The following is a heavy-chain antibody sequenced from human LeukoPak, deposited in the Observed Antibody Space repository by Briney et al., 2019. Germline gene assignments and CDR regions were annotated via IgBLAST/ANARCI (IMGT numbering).Heavy chain of an antibody. J-gene: IGHJ4*02. V-gene: IGHV4-39*01. CDR3: ARSPIGVTGPFDY. CDR1: GGSFSGSPYY. Sequence: SETLSLTCTVSGGSFSGSPYYWGWIRQPPGKGLEWVGSVYYSGSTYYNPSLKSRVTISVDTSKNQFSLKLIPVTAADTAVYYCARSPIGVTGPFDYWGQGTLVTVSS. D-gene: IGHD6-19*01. CDR2: VYYSGST.